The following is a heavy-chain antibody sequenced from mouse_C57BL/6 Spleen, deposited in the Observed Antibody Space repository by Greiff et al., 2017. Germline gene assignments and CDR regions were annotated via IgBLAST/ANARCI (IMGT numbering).Heavy chain of an antibody. CDR2: IYPGNSDT. J-gene: IGHJ2*01. D-gene: IGHD2-5*01. Sequence: EVKLQQSGTVLARPGASVKMSCKTSGYTFTSYWMHWVKQRPGQGLEWIGAIYPGNSDTSYNQKFKGKAQLTAVPSASTAYMELSSLTNEASAVYYCTREGSNYGCFDYWGQGTTLTVSS. CDR3: TREGSNYGCFDY. V-gene: IGHV1-5*01. CDR1: GYTFTSYW.